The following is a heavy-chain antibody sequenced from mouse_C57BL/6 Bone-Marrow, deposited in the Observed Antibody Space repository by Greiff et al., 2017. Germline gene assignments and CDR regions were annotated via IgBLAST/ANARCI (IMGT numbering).Heavy chain of an antibody. CDR2: INPNNGGT. CDR1: GYTFTDYY. J-gene: IGHJ4*01. D-gene: IGHD2-3*01. CDR3: AREGIYDGYYDAMDY. V-gene: IGHV1-26*01. Sequence: VQLQQSGPELVKPGASVKISCKASGYTFTDYYMNWVKQSHGKSLEWIGDINPNNGGTSYNQKFKGKATLTVDKSSSTAYMELRSLTSEDSAVYYCAREGIYDGYYDAMDYWGQGTSVTVSS.